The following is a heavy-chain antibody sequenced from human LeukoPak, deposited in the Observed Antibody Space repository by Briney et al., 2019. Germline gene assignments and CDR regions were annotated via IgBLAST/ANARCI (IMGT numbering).Heavy chain of an antibody. CDR1: GGSFSGYY. V-gene: IGHV4-34*01. J-gene: IGHJ4*02. CDR3: ATGDREFSVLDY. CDR2: INHSGST. D-gene: IGHD5/OR15-5a*01. Sequence: SETLSLTCAVYGGSFSGYYWSWIRQPPGKGLEWIGEINHSGSTNYNPSLKSRVTISVDTSKNQFSLKLSSVTAADTAVYYCATGDREFSVLDYWGQGTLVTVSS.